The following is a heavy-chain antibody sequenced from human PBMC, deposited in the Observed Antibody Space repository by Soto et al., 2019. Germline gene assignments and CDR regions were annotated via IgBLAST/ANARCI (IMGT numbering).Heavy chain of an antibody. D-gene: IGHD2-15*01. CDR3: ARLGRDIVVVVANDAFDI. Sequence: SETLPLTCAAYGGTFSGYYWTWIRQPPGTGLEWIGEINHSGSTNFNPSLKSRVTLSVDTSKNQFSLKLSSVTAADMAVYYCARLGRDIVVVVANDAFDIWGQGTRVTVS. CDR1: GGTFSGYY. V-gene: IGHV4-34*01. CDR2: INHSGST. J-gene: IGHJ3*02.